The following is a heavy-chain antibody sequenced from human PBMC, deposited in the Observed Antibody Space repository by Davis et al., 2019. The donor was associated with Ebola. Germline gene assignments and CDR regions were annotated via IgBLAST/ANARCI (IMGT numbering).Heavy chain of an antibody. D-gene: IGHD3-22*01. CDR3: ARRGYYYDSSGYYSGAIDY. Sequence: SETLSLTCTVSGGSISSYYWSWIRQPPGKGLEWIGYIYYSGSTNYNPSLKSPVTISVDTSKNPFSLNQSSVTAADTAVYYCARRGYYYDSSGYYSGAIDYWGQGTLVTVSS. V-gene: IGHV4-59*08. J-gene: IGHJ4*02. CDR2: IYYSGST. CDR1: GGSISSYY.